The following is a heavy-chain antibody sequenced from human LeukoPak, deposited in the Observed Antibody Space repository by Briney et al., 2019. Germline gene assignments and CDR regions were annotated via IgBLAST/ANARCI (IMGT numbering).Heavy chain of an antibody. V-gene: IGHV4-39*01. CDR3: ASYGDYDAFDI. J-gene: IGHJ3*02. CDR2: IYYSGSR. Sequence: SETLSLTCIVSGGSISSSSYYWAWIRQPPGKGLEWIGSIYYSGSRYYNPSLKSRVTISEDTSKNQFSLKLSSVTAADTAVYYCASYGDYDAFDIWGQGTMVTVSS. D-gene: IGHD4-17*01. CDR1: GGSISSSSYY.